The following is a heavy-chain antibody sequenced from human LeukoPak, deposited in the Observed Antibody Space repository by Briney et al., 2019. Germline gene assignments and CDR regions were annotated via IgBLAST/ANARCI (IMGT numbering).Heavy chain of an antibody. CDR3: ARVGSRLSFDY. Sequence: GGSLRLSCAASGFTFSSYSMNWVRQAPGKGLEWVSSISSSSSYIYYADSVKGRFTISRDNAKNSLYLQINSLRAEDTAVYYCARVGSRLSFDYWGQGTLVTVSS. V-gene: IGHV3-21*01. J-gene: IGHJ4*02. D-gene: IGHD2-15*01. CDR2: ISSSSSYI. CDR1: GFTFSSYS.